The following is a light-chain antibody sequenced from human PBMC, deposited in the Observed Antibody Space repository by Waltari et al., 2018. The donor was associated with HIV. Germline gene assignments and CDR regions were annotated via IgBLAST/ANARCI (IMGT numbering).Light chain of an antibody. V-gene: IGLV2-23*02. CDR3: CSYAGSSTLV. Sequence: QSALTQPASVSGSPGQSLTISCTGTSSDVGSYYLVSWYQQHSGKAPQLMISEVNKRPSVVSNRFSGSKSGNTASLTISGLQAEDEADFYCCSYAGSSTLVFGGGTKLTVL. CDR2: EVN. J-gene: IGLJ3*02. CDR1: SSDVGSYYL.